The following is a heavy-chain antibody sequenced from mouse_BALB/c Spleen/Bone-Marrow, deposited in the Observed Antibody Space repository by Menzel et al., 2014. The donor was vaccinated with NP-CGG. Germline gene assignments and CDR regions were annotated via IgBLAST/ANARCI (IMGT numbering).Heavy chain of an antibody. CDR2: ISYDGSN. CDR1: GFSITSCYY. J-gene: IGHJ3*01. V-gene: IGHV3-6*02. D-gene: IGHD6-2*01. Sequence: EVQLQQSGAGLVKPSQSLTLTCSVTGFSITSCYYCYWLRPFPGNKLEWMGYISYDGSNNYSPSLKNRISITRDKSKNQFVLKLNSVNTEDTATYFCARGFSTPLVPFACWGQGTVVTVCA. CDR3: ARGFSTPLVPFAC.